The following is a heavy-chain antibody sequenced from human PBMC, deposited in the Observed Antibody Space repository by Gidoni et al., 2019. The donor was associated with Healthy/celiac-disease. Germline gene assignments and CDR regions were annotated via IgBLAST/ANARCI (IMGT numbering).Heavy chain of an antibody. CDR2: IWYDGSNK. D-gene: IGHD6-19*01. J-gene: IGHJ6*02. V-gene: IGHV3-33*01. CDR1: GFTFRRYG. Sequence: QVQLVESGGGVVQPGRSLRLSCAASGFTFRRYGLHWVRQAPGKGLEWVAVIWYDGSNKYYADSVKGRFTISRDNSKNTLYLQMNSLRAEDTAVYYCARFSVGYSSGSGGYYYYGMDVWGQGTTVTVSS. CDR3: ARFSVGYSSGSGGYYYYGMDV.